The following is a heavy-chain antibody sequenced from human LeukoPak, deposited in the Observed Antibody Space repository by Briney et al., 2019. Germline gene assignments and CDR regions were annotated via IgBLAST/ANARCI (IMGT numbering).Heavy chain of an antibody. J-gene: IGHJ4*02. CDR2: IYYSGST. CDR1: GGSISSSSYY. Sequence: SETLSLTCTVSGGSISSSSYYWGWIRQPPGKGLEWIGSIYYSGSTYYNPSLKSRVTISVDTSKNQFSLKLSSVTAADTAVYYCATPLGYGDYPLGYWGQGTLVTVSS. CDR3: ATPLGYGDYPLGY. D-gene: IGHD4-17*01. V-gene: IGHV4-39*01.